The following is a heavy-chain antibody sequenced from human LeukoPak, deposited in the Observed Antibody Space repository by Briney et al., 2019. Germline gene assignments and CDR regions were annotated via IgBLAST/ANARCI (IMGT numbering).Heavy chain of an antibody. J-gene: IGHJ4*02. CDR2: ISCSGYTR. CDR3: ACDRRDNCYLDY. D-gene: IGHD5-24*01. CDR1: GFVFRNCE. Sequence: GGSLRLSCEVSGFVFRNCEMNWVRQAPGGGLECVSYISCSGYTRYYADSVKGRFTISGDNARSSLYLQMNSLRVEDTAVYYCACDRRDNCYLDYWGQGTLVIVSS. V-gene: IGHV3-48*03.